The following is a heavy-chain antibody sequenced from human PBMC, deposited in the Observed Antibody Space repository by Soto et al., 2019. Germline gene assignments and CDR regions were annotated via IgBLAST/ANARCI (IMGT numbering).Heavy chain of an antibody. CDR2: IYYSGST. J-gene: IGHJ6*02. Sequence: QVQLQESGPGLVKPSQTLSLTCTVSGGSISSGDYYWSWIRQPPGKGLEWIGDIYYSGSTYYNPSLKSRVTISVDTSKNQFSLKLSSVTAADTAVYYCARRAEGYSGYDYFYYGMDVWGQGTTVTVSS. CDR3: ARRAEGYSGYDYFYYGMDV. CDR1: GGSISSGDYY. D-gene: IGHD5-12*01. V-gene: IGHV4-30-4*01.